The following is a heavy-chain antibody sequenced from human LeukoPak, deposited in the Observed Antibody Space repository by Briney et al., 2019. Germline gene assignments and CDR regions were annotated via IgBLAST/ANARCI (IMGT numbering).Heavy chain of an antibody. D-gene: IGHD3/OR15-3a*01. CDR2: ISSSSNYI. Sequence: GGSLRLSCAVSGFTLSSYTMNWVRQAPGKGLEWVSSISSSSNYIYYADSVKGRFTVSRDNTKNSLYLQMNSLRAEDTAVYYCAADWPLDYWGQGTLVTVSS. J-gene: IGHJ4*02. CDR1: GFTLSSYT. V-gene: IGHV3-21*01. CDR3: AADWPLDY.